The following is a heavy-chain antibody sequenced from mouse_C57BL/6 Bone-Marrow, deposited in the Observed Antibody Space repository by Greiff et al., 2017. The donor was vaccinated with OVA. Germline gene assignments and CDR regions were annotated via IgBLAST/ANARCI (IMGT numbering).Heavy chain of an antibody. Sequence: VQLQQSGPELVKPGASVKISCKASGYAFSSSWMNWVKQRPGKGLEWIGRIYPGDGDTNYNGKFKGKATLHAAKPSSPASIQISSLTAQDSAFYCCATRYHWHWYIDVWGTGTTVTVSS. CDR1: GYAFSSSW. CDR2: IYPGDGDT. D-gene: IGHD1-1*01. V-gene: IGHV1-82*01. J-gene: IGHJ1*03. CDR3: ATRYHWHWYIDV.